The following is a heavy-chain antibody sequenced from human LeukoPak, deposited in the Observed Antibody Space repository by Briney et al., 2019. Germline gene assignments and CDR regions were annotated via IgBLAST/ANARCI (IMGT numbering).Heavy chain of an antibody. V-gene: IGHV3-23*01. D-gene: IGHD1-26*01. CDR3: AKDLVGVVFFQYYFDY. J-gene: IGHJ4*02. CDR1: GFTFSSYA. Sequence: GGSLRLSCAASGFTFSSYAMSWVRQAPGKGLEWVSAISGSGGSTYYADSVKGRFTISRDNSKNTLYLQMNSLRAEDTAVYYCAKDLVGVVFFQYYFDYWGQGTLVTVSS. CDR2: ISGSGGST.